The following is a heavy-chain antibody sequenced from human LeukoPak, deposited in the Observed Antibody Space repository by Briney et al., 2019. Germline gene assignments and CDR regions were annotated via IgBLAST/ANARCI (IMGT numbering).Heavy chain of an antibody. CDR1: GFTFSSYA. J-gene: IGHJ4*02. CDR3: AKDLGSSWYLFDY. D-gene: IGHD6-13*01. V-gene: IGHV3-23*01. CDR2: ISGSDGRA. Sequence: GGSLRLSCAASGFTFSSYAMSWVRQAPGKGLEWVSGISGSDGRANYSDSLKGRLTISRDNSHNTLYLQMNSLRAEDTAVYYCAKDLGSSWYLFDYWGQGALVTVSS.